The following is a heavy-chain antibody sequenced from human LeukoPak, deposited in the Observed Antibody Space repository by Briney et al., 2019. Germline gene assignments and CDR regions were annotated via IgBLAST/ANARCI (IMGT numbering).Heavy chain of an antibody. CDR2: INSDGSSI. Sequence: PGRSLRLSCAASGFTFSSHWMHWVRQAPGKGLVWVSRINSDGSSISYADSVKGRFTISRDNAKNTLYLQMNSLRAEDTAVYYCARGGSGWPDYWGQGTLVTVSS. V-gene: IGHV3-74*01. CDR1: GFTFSSHW. CDR3: ARGGSGWPDY. J-gene: IGHJ4*02. D-gene: IGHD6-19*01.